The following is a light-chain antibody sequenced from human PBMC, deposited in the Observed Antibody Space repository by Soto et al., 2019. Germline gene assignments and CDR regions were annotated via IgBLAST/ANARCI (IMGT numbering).Light chain of an antibody. CDR3: SSWDDSLGGPV. CDR2: TND. Sequence: QSVLTQPPSASGTPGQRVTISCSGSSSNIPRHFVYWYQHLPGAAPKLLIYTNDQRLSGVPDRFSASKSDTSAYLAFSGLRSEDEADYFCSSWDDSLGGPVFGGGTKLTVL. J-gene: IGLJ3*02. V-gene: IGLV1-47*02. CDR1: SSNIPRHF.